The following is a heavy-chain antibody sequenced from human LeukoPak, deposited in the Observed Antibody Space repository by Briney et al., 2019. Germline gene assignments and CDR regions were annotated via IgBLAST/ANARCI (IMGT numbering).Heavy chain of an antibody. CDR2: ISSASRTM. CDR1: GFTFSSYS. Sequence: GGSLLLSCAASGFTFSSYSMNWVRQAPGKGLEWVSYISSASRTMYYADSVKGRFTISRDNSKNSLYLQMNSLRTEDTALYYCAKDMWRFGDLDYDYWGQGTLVTVSS. V-gene: IGHV3-48*04. CDR3: AKDMWRFGDLDYDY. J-gene: IGHJ4*02. D-gene: IGHD3-10*01.